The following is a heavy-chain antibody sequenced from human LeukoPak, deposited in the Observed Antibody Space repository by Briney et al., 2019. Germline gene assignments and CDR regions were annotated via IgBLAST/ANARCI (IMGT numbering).Heavy chain of an antibody. CDR1: GGSISSYY. J-gene: IGHJ5*02. Sequence: PSETLSLTCTVSGGSISSYYWSWIRQPPGKGLEWIGYIYYSGSTNYNPSLKSRVTISVDTSKNQFSLKLSSVTAADTAVYYCARRGIAAAVWIDPWGQGTLVTVSS. CDR2: IYYSGST. V-gene: IGHV4-59*08. D-gene: IGHD6-13*01. CDR3: ARRGIAAAVWIDP.